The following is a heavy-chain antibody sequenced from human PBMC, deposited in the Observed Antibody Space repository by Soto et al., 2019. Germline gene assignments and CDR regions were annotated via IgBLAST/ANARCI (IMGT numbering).Heavy chain of an antibody. CDR2: IIPILGIA. V-gene: IGHV1-69*02. D-gene: IGHD5-12*01. J-gene: IGHJ6*02. CDR1: GGTFSSYT. CDR3: AADSGYPPRPPLHYYYGMDV. Sequence: QVQLVQSGAEVKKPGSSVKVSCKASGGTFSSYTISWVRQAPGQGLEWMGRIIPILGIANYAQKFQGRVTITADKSTSTAYMELSSLRSEDTAVYYCAADSGYPPRPPLHYYYGMDVWGQGTTVTVSS.